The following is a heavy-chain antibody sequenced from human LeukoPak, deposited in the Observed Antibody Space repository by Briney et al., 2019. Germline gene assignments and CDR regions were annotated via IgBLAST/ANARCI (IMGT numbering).Heavy chain of an antibody. V-gene: IGHV3-30*04. CDR2: RSFDGNEK. D-gene: IGHD4/OR15-4a*01. CDR1: GFSVSSYT. Sequence: GRSLRLSCVASGFSVSSYTLHWVRQGPGKGPECLAVRSFDGNEKYYADSVRGRCNISRDNSKNTLYLRMNSLGPEDTAGYYFLKDTIPIALTHSPHGMDVWGQGTTVIVSS. CDR3: LKDTIPIALTHSPHGMDV. J-gene: IGHJ6*02.